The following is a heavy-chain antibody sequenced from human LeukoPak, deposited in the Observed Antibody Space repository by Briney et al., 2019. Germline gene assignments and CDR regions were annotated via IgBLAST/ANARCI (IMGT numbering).Heavy chain of an antibody. D-gene: IGHD3-10*01. CDR1: GGSISSGDYY. Sequence: PSETLSLTCTVSGGSISSGDYYWSWIRQPPGKGLEWIGYIYYSGSTYYNPSLKSRVIISVDTSKNQFSLKLSSVTAADTAVYYCAREARLTMVRGVFDYWGQGTLVTVSS. CDR3: AREARLTMVRGVFDY. CDR2: IYYSGST. J-gene: IGHJ4*02. V-gene: IGHV4-30-4*01.